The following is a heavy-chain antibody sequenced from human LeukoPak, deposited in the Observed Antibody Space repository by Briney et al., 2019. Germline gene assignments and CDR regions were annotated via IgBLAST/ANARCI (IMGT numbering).Heavy chain of an antibody. J-gene: IGHJ6*03. CDR2: VYYSGTT. Sequence: SETLSLTCTVSGGSISTYYWGWIRQHPGKGLEWIGYVYYSGTTNYNPSLKSRVTISGDTSKNQFSLKLSSVTAADTAVYYCARLGSDFDWLFTQYYYYYMDVWGKGTTVTVSS. CDR3: ARLGSDFDWLFTQYYYYYMDV. D-gene: IGHD3-9*01. V-gene: IGHV4-59*01. CDR1: GGSISTYY.